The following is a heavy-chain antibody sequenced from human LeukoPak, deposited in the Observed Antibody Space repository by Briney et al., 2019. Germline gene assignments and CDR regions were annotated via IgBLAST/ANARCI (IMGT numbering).Heavy chain of an antibody. J-gene: IGHJ4*02. CDR2: ISGSGGST. D-gene: IGHD6-19*01. V-gene: IGHV3-23*01. CDR1: GFTFSSYG. CDR3: AKWGTDKQWLVDYFDY. Sequence: GGSLRLSCAASGFTFSSYGMSWVRQAPGKGLEWVSAISGSGGSTYYADSVKGRFTISRDNSKNTLYLQMNSLRAEDTAVYYCAKWGTDKQWLVDYFDYWGQGTLVTVSS.